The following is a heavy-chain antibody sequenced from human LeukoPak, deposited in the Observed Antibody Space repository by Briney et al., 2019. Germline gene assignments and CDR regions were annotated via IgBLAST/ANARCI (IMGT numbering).Heavy chain of an antibody. Sequence: ASVKVSCKASGYTFTGYYMHWVRQAPGQGLEWMGWINPNSGGTNYAPKFQGRVTMTRDTSISTAYMELSRLRSDDTAVYYCASDIAANTFDYWGQGTLVTVSS. CDR2: INPNSGGT. V-gene: IGHV1-2*02. CDR3: ASDIAANTFDY. J-gene: IGHJ4*02. D-gene: IGHD6-13*01. CDR1: GYTFTGYY.